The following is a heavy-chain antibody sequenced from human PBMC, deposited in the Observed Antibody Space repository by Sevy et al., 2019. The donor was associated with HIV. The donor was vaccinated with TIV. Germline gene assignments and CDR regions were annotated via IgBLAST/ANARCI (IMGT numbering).Heavy chain of an antibody. J-gene: IGHJ4*02. V-gene: IGHV1-2*02. CDR1: GYTFTGHY. D-gene: IGHD7-27*01. CDR2: IDPISGGT. CDR3: VRIRFQTGAFDS. Sequence: ASVKVSCKASGYTFTGHYLHWVRQAPGQGLEWMGWIDPISGGTKHAQNFKGRVTMARDTSISTAYMELSSLRFDDMAMYYCVRIRFQTGAFDSWGQGTLVTVSS.